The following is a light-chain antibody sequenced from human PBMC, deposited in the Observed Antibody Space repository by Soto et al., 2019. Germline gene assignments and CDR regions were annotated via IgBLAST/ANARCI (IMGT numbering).Light chain of an antibody. CDR3: HQSYNTPRT. CDR2: AVS. V-gene: IGKV1-39*01. CDR1: QNIRNY. Sequence: DIVMTQSPSSLSASVGDRVTITCRASQNIRNYLNWYQQKPGEAPKLLISAVSSLETGVPSRFSGSGSGTDFTLTITSLQPEDFATYYCHQSYNTPRTFGQGTKVDIK. J-gene: IGKJ1*01.